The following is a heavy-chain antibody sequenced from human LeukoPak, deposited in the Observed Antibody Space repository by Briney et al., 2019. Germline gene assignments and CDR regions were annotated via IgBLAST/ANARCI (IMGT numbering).Heavy chain of an antibody. V-gene: IGHV3-30*02. J-gene: IGHJ4*02. CDR3: AKDTVPVVVVAATILRD. CDR1: GFTFSSYG. Sequence: GGSLRLSCAASGFTFSSYGMHWVRQAPGKGLEWVAFIRYDGSNKYYADSVKGRFTISRDNSKNTLYLQMNSLRAEDTAVYYCAKDTVPVVVVAATILRDWGQGTLVTVSS. D-gene: IGHD2-15*01. CDR2: IRYDGSNK.